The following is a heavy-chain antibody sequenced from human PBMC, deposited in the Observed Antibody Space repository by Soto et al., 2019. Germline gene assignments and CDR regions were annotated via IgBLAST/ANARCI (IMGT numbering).Heavy chain of an antibody. CDR1: GGDFNSYT. J-gene: IGHJ6*02. V-gene: IGHV1-69*02. CDR2: IIPILDVA. Sequence: QLVQSGAEVKKPGSSVKVSCTASGGDFNSYTISWVRQAPGQGPEWMGTIIPILDVAKNAQKFQGRVTISADKSASTVYMELRSLRSDDTAVYYCAQLWFGELWHGMDVWGQGTTVTVSS. CDR3: AQLWFGELWHGMDV. D-gene: IGHD3-10*01.